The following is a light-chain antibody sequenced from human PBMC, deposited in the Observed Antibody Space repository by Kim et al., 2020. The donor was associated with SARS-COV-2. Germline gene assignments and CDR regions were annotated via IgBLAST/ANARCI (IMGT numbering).Light chain of an antibody. Sequence: DIQMTQSPSTLSASVGDGVTITCRASQSISASLAWYQQRPGKVPKLLIYDASSMESGVPSRFSGSGSGTEFTLTISSLQPDDFASYYCQQYDSYSPWPFGQGTKVDIK. J-gene: IGKJ1*01. CDR1: QSISAS. CDR2: DAS. CDR3: QQYDSYSPWP. V-gene: IGKV1-5*01.